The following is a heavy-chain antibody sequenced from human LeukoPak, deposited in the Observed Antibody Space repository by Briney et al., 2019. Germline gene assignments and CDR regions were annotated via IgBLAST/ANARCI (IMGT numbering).Heavy chain of an antibody. D-gene: IGHD2/OR15-2a*01. CDR3: ARGEYQFDY. CDR2: ISQDGSEK. J-gene: IGHJ4*02. CDR1: GFTFRSYS. V-gene: IGHV3-30-3*01. Sequence: PGGSLRLSCAASGFTFRSYSMHWVRQAPGRGLESVAVISQDGSEKYYAGSVRGRFTISRDNSENTLYLQMNSLRAEDTAVYYCARGEYQFDYWGQGTLVTVSS.